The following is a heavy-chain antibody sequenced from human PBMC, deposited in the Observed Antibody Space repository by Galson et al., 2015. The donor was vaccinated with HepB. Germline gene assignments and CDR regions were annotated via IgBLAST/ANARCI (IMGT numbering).Heavy chain of an antibody. CDR2: MNPNSGNT. CDR3: ARGPLKTRHTIFGVALISPDNWFDP. Sequence: SVKVSCKASGYTFTSYDINWVRQATGQGLEWMGWMNPNSGNTGYAQKFQGRVTMTRNTSISTAYMELSSLRSEDTAVYYCARGPLKTRHTIFGVALISPDNWFDPWGQGTLVTVSS. CDR1: GYTFTSYD. J-gene: IGHJ5*02. V-gene: IGHV1-8*01. D-gene: IGHD3-3*01.